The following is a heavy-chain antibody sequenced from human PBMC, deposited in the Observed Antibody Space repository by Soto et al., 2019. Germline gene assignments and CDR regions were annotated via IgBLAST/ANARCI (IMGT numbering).Heavy chain of an antibody. CDR2: IYYSGST. CDR3: ASGLRGYGYPYYYYGMDV. CDR1: GGSISSSSYY. J-gene: IGHJ6*02. D-gene: IGHD5-18*01. V-gene: IGHV4-39*01. Sequence: SETLSLTCTVSGGSISSSSYYWGWIRQPPGKELEWIGSIYYSGSTYYKPSLKSRGTLSVDTSKNQIFMKLSSVTAADTAVYYCASGLRGYGYPYYYYGMDVWGQGTTVT.